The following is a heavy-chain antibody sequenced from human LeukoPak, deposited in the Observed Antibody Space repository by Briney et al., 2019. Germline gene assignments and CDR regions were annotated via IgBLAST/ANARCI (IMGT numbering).Heavy chain of an antibody. CDR2: INHSGST. V-gene: IGHV4-34*01. J-gene: IGHJ6*03. Sequence: PSETLSLTCAVYGGSFSGYYWSWIRQPPGKGLEWIGEINHSGSTNYNPSLKSRVTISVDTSKNQFSLKLSSVTAADTAVYYCARHGVVPAAISPSGVQHWVRPVYYYYMDVWGKGTTVTVSS. CDR1: GGSFSGYY. CDR3: ARHGVVPAAISPSGVQHWVRPVYYYYMDV. D-gene: IGHD2-2*01.